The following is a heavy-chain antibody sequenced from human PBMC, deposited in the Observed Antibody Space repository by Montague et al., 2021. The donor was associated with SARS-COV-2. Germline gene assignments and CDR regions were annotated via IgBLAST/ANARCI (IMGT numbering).Heavy chain of an antibody. V-gene: IGHV3-23*01. Sequence: SLRLSCAASGFTFSIYAMTWVRQAPGKGLEWVSAISGSGGSTYYADSVKGRFTISRDNSKDTVYLQMNTLRAKDMAVYYCAKLVYHDRAYWGQGTLVIVSP. J-gene: IGHJ4*02. CDR2: ISGSGGST. CDR3: AKLVYHDRAY. CDR1: GFTFSIYA. D-gene: IGHD3-22*01.